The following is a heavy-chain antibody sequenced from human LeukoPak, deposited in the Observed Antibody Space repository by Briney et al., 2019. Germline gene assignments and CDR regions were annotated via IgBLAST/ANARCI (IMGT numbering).Heavy chain of an antibody. CDR3: ARASGWYYFDY. V-gene: IGHV3-74*01. CDR1: GVTFSSYW. D-gene: IGHD6-19*01. J-gene: IGHJ4*02. CDR2: INSDGSST. Sequence: PGGSLRLSCADSGVTFSSYWMHWVRQALGKGLMWVSRINSDGSSTSYADSVKGRFTISRDNAKNTLYLQMNSLRAEDTAVYYCARASGWYYFDYWGQGTLVTVSS.